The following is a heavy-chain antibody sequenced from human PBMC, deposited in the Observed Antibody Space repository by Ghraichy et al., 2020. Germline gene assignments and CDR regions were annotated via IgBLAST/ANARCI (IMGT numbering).Heavy chain of an antibody. CDR1: GDSVSSNSAA. V-gene: IGHV6-1*01. Sequence: SQTLSLTCAISGDSVSSNSAAWNWIRQSPSRGLEWLGRTYYRSKWYNDYAVSVKSRITINPDTSKNQFSLQLNSVTPEDTAVYYCARDHVQYPNSSGWYQGYYYYYGMDVWGQGTTVTVSS. J-gene: IGHJ6*02. CDR2: TYYRSKWYN. CDR3: ARDHVQYPNSSGWYQGYYYYYGMDV. D-gene: IGHD6-19*01.